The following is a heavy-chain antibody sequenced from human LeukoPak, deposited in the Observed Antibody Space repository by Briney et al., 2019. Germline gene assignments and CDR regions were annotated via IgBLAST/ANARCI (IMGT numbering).Heavy chain of an antibody. D-gene: IGHD3-10*01. J-gene: IGHJ5*02. CDR1: GFTFSSYG. CDR2: ISYDGSNK. Sequence: GRSLRLSCAASGFTFSSYGMHWVRQAPGKGLEWVAVISYDGSNKYYADPVKGRFTISRDNSKNTLYLQMNSLRAEDTAVYYCAKRAPKEYYPMFDPWGQGTLVTVSS. V-gene: IGHV3-30*18. CDR3: AKRAPKEYYPMFDP.